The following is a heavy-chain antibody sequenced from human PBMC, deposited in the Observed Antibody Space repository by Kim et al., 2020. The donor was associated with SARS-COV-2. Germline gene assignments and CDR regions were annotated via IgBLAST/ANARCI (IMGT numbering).Heavy chain of an antibody. J-gene: IGHJ6*02. D-gene: IGHD3-10*01. CDR3: AKDQGSGKGGYYYYGRDV. V-gene: IGHV3-30*02. Sequence: VKGRFTISRDNSKNTLYLQMNSLRAEDTAVYYCAKDQGSGKGGYYYYGRDVWGQGTTVTVSS.